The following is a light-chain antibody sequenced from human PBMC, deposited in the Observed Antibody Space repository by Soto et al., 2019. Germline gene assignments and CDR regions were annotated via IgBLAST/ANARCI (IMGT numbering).Light chain of an antibody. V-gene: IGLV2-14*01. J-gene: IGLJ2*01. CDR1: SSDVGGYNY. CDR2: DVS. Sequence: LTQPASVSGSPGQSITTSCTGTSSDVGGYNYVSWYQQHPGKAPKLMIYDVSNRPSGVSNRFSGSKSGNTASLTISGLQAEDEADYYCSSYTSSSTQVFGGGTKVTVL. CDR3: SSYTSSSTQV.